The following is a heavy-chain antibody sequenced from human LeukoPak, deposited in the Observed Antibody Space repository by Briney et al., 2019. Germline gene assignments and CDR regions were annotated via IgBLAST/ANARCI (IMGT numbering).Heavy chain of an antibody. D-gene: IGHD3-10*01. Sequence: GGSLRLSCAASGFTVSSNYMNWVRQAPGKGLEWVSAISGSGGSTYYADSVKGRFTISRDNSKNTLYLQMNSLRAEDTAVYYCAEVAMVRGVIMSFDYWGQGTLVTVSS. CDR2: ISGSGGST. J-gene: IGHJ4*02. V-gene: IGHV3-23*01. CDR1: GFTVSSNY. CDR3: AEVAMVRGVIMSFDY.